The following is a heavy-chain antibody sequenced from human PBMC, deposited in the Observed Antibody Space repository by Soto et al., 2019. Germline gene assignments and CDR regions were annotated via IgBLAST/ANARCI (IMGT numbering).Heavy chain of an antibody. Sequence: TGGSLRLSCAASGFTFSSYAMHWVRQAPGKGLEWVAVISYDGSNKYYADSVKGRFTISRDNSKNTQYLQMNSLRAEDTAVYYCAREYHYYDSSGYYYYYYYGMDVWGQGTTVTVSS. CDR2: ISYDGSNK. J-gene: IGHJ6*02. CDR3: AREYHYYDSSGYYYYYYYGMDV. V-gene: IGHV3-30-3*01. D-gene: IGHD3-22*01. CDR1: GFTFSSYA.